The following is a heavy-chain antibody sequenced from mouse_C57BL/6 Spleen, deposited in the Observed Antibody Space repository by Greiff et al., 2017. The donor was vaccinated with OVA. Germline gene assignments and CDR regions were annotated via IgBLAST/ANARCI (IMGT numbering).Heavy chain of an antibody. CDR2: IYPGSGST. Sequence: QVQLQQPGAELVKPGASVKMSCKASGYTFTSYWITWVKQRPGQGLEWIGDIYPGSGSTNYNEKFKSKATLPVDTSSSPAYMQLSSLTSEDSAVYYCARFGYNWYFDVWGTGTTVTVSS. D-gene: IGHD2-2*01. J-gene: IGHJ1*03. CDR1: GYTFTSYW. V-gene: IGHV1-55*01. CDR3: ARFGYNWYFDV.